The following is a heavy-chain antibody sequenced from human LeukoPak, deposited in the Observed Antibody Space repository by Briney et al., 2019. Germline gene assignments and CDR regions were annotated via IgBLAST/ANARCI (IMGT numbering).Heavy chain of an antibody. D-gene: IGHD2/OR15-2a*01. CDR2: IKPDSGFT. CDR3: STEDKYCKTTTCDDY. Sequence: ASVKVSCKASGYAFTVRYMHWVRQVPGQGLEWMGFIKPDSGFTNYAEKFQDRVTMSRDTSITTVYMELSSLGSGDTALYYCSTEDKYCKTTTCDDYWGQGTLVTVYS. J-gene: IGHJ4*02. CDR1: GYAFTVRY. V-gene: IGHV1-2*02.